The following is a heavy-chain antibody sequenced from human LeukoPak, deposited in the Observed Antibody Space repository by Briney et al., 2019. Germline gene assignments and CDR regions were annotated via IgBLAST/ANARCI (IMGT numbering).Heavy chain of an antibody. CDR2: FDPEDVKT. V-gene: IGHV1-24*01. CDR1: GYTLTELS. J-gene: IGHJ4*02. D-gene: IGHD3-22*01. CDR3: ATFRAYYDSSAYYESDY. Sequence: ASVKVSCKVSGYTLTELSMHWVRQAPGKGLEWMGGFDPEDVKTIYAQKFQGRVTTTEDTSTDTAYMELSSLRSEDTAVYYCATFRAYYDSSAYYESDYWGQGTPVTVSS.